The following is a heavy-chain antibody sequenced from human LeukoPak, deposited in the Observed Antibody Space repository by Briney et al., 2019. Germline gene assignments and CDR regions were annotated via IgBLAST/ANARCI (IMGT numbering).Heavy chain of an antibody. D-gene: IGHD3-10*01. CDR3: ARDQEDYYGSGSSDYYYYMDV. CDR2: IYSGGST. Sequence: SGGSLRLSCAASGFTVSSNYMSWVRQAPGKGLEWVSVIYSGGSTCYADSVKGRFTISRDNSKNTLYLQMNSLRAEDTAVYYCARDQEDYYGSGSSDYYYYMDVWGKGTTVTVSS. CDR1: GFTVSSNY. J-gene: IGHJ6*03. V-gene: IGHV3-66*02.